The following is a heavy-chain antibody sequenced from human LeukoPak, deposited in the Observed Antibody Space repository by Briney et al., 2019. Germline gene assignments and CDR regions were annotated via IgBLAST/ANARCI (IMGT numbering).Heavy chain of an antibody. CDR2: ISGDGGYT. J-gene: IGHJ4*02. CDR1: GFTFDDYA. D-gene: IGHD6-13*01. Sequence: TGGSLRLSCAASGFTFDDYAMHWVRQTPGKGLEWVSLISGDGGYTYYADSVKGRFTISRDNSRKSLYLQMNSLRTEDTALYHCAKDGIAAAGRGLYYFDYWGQGTLVTVSS. CDR3: AKDGIAAAGRGLYYFDY. V-gene: IGHV3-43*02.